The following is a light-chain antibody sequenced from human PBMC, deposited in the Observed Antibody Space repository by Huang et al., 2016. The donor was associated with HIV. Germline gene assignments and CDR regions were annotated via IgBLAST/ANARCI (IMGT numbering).Light chain of an antibody. CDR3: QQYYSSPFT. CDR2: WAA. J-gene: IGKJ3*01. V-gene: IGKV4-1*01. CDR1: QTILHDSDSRNY. Sequence: DIVMTQSPDSLAVSLGERATINCKSSQTILHDSDSRNYLAWYQQKPGQPPKLLSHWAATRKSGVPDRFIGSGSGTDFTLTISILQAEDVAVYYCQQYYSSPFTFGPGTNVDI.